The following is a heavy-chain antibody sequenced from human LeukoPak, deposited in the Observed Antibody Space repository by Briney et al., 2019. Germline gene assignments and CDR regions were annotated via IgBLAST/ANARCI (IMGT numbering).Heavy chain of an antibody. CDR2: ISGCGGGT. V-gene: IGHV3-23*01. D-gene: IGHD6-19*01. CDR3: ASRIAVAGDWYFDL. Sequence: GGSLRLSCAASGFTFSSYAMSWVRQAPGKGLEWVSGISGCGGGTYYADSVKGRFTISRDNSKNTLYLQMKSLRAEDTAVYYCASRIAVAGDWYFDLWGRGTLVTVSS. J-gene: IGHJ2*01. CDR1: GFTFSSYA.